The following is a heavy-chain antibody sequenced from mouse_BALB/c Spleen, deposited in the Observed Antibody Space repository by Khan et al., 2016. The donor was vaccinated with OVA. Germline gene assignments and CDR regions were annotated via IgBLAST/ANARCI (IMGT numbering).Heavy chain of an antibody. V-gene: IGHV1-55*01. CDR1: GYNFTSYW. D-gene: IGHD1-1*01. J-gene: IGHJ1*01. Sequence: QVQLQQPGAELVKPGTSVKLSCKASGYNFTSYWINWVKLRPGQGLEWIGDIYPGSGSTNYNEKFNSKAALTVDTSSSTAFMQLSSLASEDSALYCWARRSYYGTRNFDVWGAGTTVTVSS. CDR2: IYPGSGST. CDR3: ARRSYYGTRNFDV.